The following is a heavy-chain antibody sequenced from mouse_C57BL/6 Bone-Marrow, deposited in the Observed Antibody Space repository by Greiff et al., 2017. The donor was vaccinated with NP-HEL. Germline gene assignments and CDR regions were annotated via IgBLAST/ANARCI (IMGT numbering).Heavy chain of an antibody. CDR3: ARHEYYSNFYYAMDY. CDR1: GFNIKNTY. J-gene: IGHJ4*01. CDR2: IDPANGNT. D-gene: IGHD2-5*01. V-gene: IGHV14-3*01. Sequence: VQLKESVAELVRPGASVKLSCTASGFNIKNTYMHWVKQRPEQGLEWIGRIDPANGNTKYAPKFQGKATITADTSSNTAYLQLSSLTSEDTAIYYCARHEYYSNFYYAMDYWGQGTSVTVSS.